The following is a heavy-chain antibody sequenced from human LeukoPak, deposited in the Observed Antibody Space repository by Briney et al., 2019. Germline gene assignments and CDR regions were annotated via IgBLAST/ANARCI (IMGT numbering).Heavy chain of an antibody. V-gene: IGHV4-34*01. D-gene: IGHD1-26*01. Sequence: SETLSLTCAVYGGSFSGYYWSWIRQPPGKGLEWIGEINHSGGTNYNPSLKSRVTISVDTSKNQFSLKLSSVPAADTAVYYCARVGELPPSFVFDYWGQGTQVTVSS. CDR1: GGSFSGYY. CDR3: ARVGELPPSFVFDY. J-gene: IGHJ4*02. CDR2: INHSGGT.